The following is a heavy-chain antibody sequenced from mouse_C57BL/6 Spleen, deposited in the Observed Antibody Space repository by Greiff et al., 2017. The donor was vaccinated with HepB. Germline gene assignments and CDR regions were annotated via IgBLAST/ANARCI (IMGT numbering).Heavy chain of an antibody. D-gene: IGHD6-5*01. V-gene: IGHV1-80*01. CDR2: IYPGDGDT. CDR3: ARCAYGSAIDY. J-gene: IGHJ4*01. CDR1: GYSFSSYW. Sequence: VKLMESGAELVKPGASVKISCKASGYSFSSYWMNWVKQRPGKGLEWIGQIYPGDGDTNYNEKFKGKATLTADKSSSTAYMQLSSLTSEDSAVYFCARCAYGSAIDYWGKGTSVTVSS.